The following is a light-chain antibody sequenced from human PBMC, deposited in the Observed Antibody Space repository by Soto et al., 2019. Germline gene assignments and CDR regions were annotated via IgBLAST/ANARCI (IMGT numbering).Light chain of an antibody. Sequence: DIQMTQSPSSLSASVGDRVTITCRASQSVSSYLNWYQHKPGKAPKLLIYAASSLQSGVPSRFSGSGSGTEFTLTISSLQPDDFATYYCQQYNSLSITFGQGTRLEIK. CDR2: AAS. J-gene: IGKJ5*01. CDR1: QSVSSY. CDR3: QQYNSLSIT. V-gene: IGKV1-39*01.